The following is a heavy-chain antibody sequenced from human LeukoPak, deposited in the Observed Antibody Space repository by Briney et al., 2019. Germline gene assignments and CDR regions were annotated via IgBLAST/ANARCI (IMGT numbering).Heavy chain of an antibody. Sequence: EPSETLSLTCTVSGFSISHGYYWGWVRQSPGKGLEWIGSIYHSGSTDYNPSLKSRVTISVDTSKSQFSLHLTSVTAADTGFYYCARQIGYNYYYYMDVWGKGTTVTISS. CDR3: ARQIGYNYYYYMDV. CDR2: IYHSGST. CDR1: GFSISHGYY. D-gene: IGHD5-24*01. V-gene: IGHV4-38-2*02. J-gene: IGHJ6*03.